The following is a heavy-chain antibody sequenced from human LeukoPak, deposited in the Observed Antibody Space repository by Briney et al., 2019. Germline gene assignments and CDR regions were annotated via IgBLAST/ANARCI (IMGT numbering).Heavy chain of an antibody. CDR3: AKDRFVYGYSPIFDY. D-gene: IGHD5-18*01. V-gene: IGHV3-7*01. CDR2: IKQGGGEK. J-gene: IGHJ4*02. CDR1: GFTFSSYW. Sequence: PGGSLRLSCAASGFTFSSYWMSWVRQAPGKGLEWVANIKQGGGEKYYVDSVKGRFTISRDNAKNSLHLQMNSLRAEDTAMYYCAKDRFVYGYSPIFDYWGQGTLVTVSS.